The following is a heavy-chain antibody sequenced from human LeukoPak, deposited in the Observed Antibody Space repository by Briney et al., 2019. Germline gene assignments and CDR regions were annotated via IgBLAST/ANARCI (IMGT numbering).Heavy chain of an antibody. CDR3: ARSYPRWLQLQGDDAFDI. D-gene: IGHD5-24*01. Sequence: GGSLRLSCAASGFTFSSYSMNWVRQAPGKGLEWVSSISSSSSYIYYADSVKGRFTISRDNAKNSLYLQMNSLRAEDTAVYYCARSYPRWLQLQGDDAFDIWGQGTMVTVSS. CDR2: ISSSSSYI. V-gene: IGHV3-21*01. CDR1: GFTFSSYS. J-gene: IGHJ3*02.